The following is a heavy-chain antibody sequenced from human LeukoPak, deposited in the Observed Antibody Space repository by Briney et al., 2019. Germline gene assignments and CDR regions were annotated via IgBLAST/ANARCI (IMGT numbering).Heavy chain of an antibody. CDR1: GFTFSSYS. V-gene: IGHV3-21*01. Sequence: GGSLRLSCAASGFTFSSYSMNWVRQAPGKGLEWVSSISSSGSYIYYADSVKGRFTISRDNAKNSLYLQMNSLRAEDTAVYYCARGRDYIWGSYDYWGQGTLVTVSS. D-gene: IGHD3-16*01. J-gene: IGHJ4*02. CDR2: ISSSGSYI. CDR3: ARGRDYIWGSYDY.